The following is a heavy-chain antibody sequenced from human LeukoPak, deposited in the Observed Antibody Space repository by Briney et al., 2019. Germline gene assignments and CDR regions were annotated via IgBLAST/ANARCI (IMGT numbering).Heavy chain of an antibody. Sequence: SETLSLTCTVSGGSISSYYWSWIRQPPGKGLEWIGYIYYSGSTNYNPSLKSRVTISVDTSKSQFSLKLSSVTAADTAVYYCARTPQWLWTFDYWGQGTLVTVSS. CDR3: ARTPQWLWTFDY. CDR1: GGSISSYY. V-gene: IGHV4-59*08. CDR2: IYYSGST. J-gene: IGHJ4*02. D-gene: IGHD6-19*01.